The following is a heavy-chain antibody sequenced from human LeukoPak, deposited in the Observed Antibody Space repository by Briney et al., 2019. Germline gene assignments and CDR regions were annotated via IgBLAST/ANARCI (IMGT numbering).Heavy chain of an antibody. D-gene: IGHD3-9*01. CDR2: ISYDGSNK. CDR3: ARDRWSGRLVIKPLYYFDY. CDR1: GFTFSSYA. Sequence: GGSLRLSCAAAGFTFSSYAMPWVRQAPGKGLEWVAVISYDGSNKYYADSVKGRFTISRDNSKNTLYLQMNSLRAEDTAVYYCARDRWSGRLVIKPLYYFDYWGQGTLVTVSS. V-gene: IGHV3-30-3*01. J-gene: IGHJ4*02.